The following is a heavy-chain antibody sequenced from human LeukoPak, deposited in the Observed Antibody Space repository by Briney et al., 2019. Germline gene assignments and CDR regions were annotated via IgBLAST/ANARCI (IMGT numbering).Heavy chain of an antibody. Sequence: SETLSLTCTVSGGSISSSSYYWGWIRQPPGKGLEWIGSIYYSGSTYYNPSLKSRVTISVDTSKNQFSLKLSSVTAADTAVYYCARGPASIVVVPAGHYYYYMDVWGKGTTVTVSS. D-gene: IGHD2-2*01. V-gene: IGHV4-39*01. CDR2: IYYSGST. J-gene: IGHJ6*03. CDR1: GGSISSSSYY. CDR3: ARGPASIVVVPAGHYYYYMDV.